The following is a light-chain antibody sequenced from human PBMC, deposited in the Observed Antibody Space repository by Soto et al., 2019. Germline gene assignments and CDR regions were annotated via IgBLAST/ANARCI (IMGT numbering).Light chain of an antibody. J-gene: IGKJ3*01. V-gene: IGKV1-8*01. CDR3: QQYYSYPL. Sequence: AIRMTQSPSSLSASTGDRVTITCRASQGISSYLAWYQQKPGKAPKLLIYAASTLQSGVPSRFSGSGSGTDFTLTISCLQSEAFATYYCQQYYSYPLFGPGTKVDIK. CDR1: QGISSY. CDR2: AAS.